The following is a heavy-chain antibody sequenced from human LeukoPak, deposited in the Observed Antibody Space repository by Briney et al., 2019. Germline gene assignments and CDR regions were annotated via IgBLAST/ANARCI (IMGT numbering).Heavy chain of an antibody. D-gene: IGHD5-18*01. CDR1: GFTFSSYE. CDR2: ISSSGSTI. Sequence: GGSLRLSCAASGFTFSSYEMNWVRQAPGKGLEWVSYISSSGSTIYYADSVKGRFTISRDNAKNSLYLQMNSLRAEDTAVYYCAREDTAMEFDYWGQGTPVTVSS. CDR3: AREDTAMEFDY. J-gene: IGHJ4*02. V-gene: IGHV3-48*03.